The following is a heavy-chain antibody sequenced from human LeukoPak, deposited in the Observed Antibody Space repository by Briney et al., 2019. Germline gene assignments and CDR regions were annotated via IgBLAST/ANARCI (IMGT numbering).Heavy chain of an antibody. V-gene: IGHV4-38-2*02. CDR1: GYSISSGYY. CDR3: ARESGSGNY. D-gene: IGHD3-10*01. CDR2: IYHSGST. J-gene: IGHJ4*02. Sequence: SETLSLTCTVSGYSISSGYYWGWIRQPPGKGPEWIGSIYHSGSTYYNPSLKSRVTISVDTSKNQFSLKLSSVTAADTAVYYCARESGSGNYWGQGTLVTVSS.